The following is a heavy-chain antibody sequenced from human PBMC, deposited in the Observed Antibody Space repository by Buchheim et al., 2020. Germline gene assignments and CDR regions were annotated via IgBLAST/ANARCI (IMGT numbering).Heavy chain of an antibody. CDR3: ARISYGSGNGFDY. J-gene: IGHJ4*02. CDR1: GFSLSTSGMC. Sequence: QVTLRESGPALVKPTQTLTLPCTFSGFSLSTSGMCVSWIRQPPGNALEWLARIDWDEDKYYSTSLKTRLTISKDTSRNQVVRTMTNMGPADTATYYCARISYGSGNGFDYWGQGTL. V-gene: IGHV2-70*15. CDR2: IDWDEDK. D-gene: IGHD3-10*01.